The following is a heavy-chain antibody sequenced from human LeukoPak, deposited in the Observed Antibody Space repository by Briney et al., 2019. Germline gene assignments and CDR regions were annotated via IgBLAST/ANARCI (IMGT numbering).Heavy chain of an antibody. CDR2: ISYDGSNK. V-gene: IGHV3-30-3*01. CDR3: ARVAYDSSGSVDY. Sequence: GGSLRLSCAASGFTFSSYAMHRVRQAPGKGLEWVAVISYDGSNKYYADSVKGRFTISRDNSKNTLYLQMNSLRAEDTAVYYCARVAYDSSGSVDYWGQGTLVTVSS. J-gene: IGHJ4*02. D-gene: IGHD3-22*01. CDR1: GFTFSSYA.